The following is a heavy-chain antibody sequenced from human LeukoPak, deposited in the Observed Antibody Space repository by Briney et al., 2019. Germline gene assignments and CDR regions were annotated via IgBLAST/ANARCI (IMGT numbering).Heavy chain of an antibody. CDR2: ISGSGGST. J-gene: IGHJ4*02. Sequence: GGSLRLSCAASGFTFSSYAMSWVRQAPGKGLEWVSSISGSGGSTYYADSVKGRFTISRDKSKSTLYLQMNRLRAEDTALYYCAKNYYDSPDYWGQGTLVTVSS. CDR1: GFTFSSYA. V-gene: IGHV3-23*01. D-gene: IGHD3-22*01. CDR3: AKNYYDSPDY.